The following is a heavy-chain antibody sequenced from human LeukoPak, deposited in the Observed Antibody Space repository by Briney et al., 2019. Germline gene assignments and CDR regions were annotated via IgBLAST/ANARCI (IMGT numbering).Heavy chain of an antibody. Sequence: ASVKVSCKASGYTFTSYGITWVRQAPGQGLEWMGWISPNNGNTNYAQKLQGRVTMTTDTSTTTAYMELRSLRSDDTAVYYCARGQGSGSYFALGYWGQGTLVTVSS. CDR1: GYTFTSYG. CDR3: ARGQGSGSYFALGY. J-gene: IGHJ4*02. CDR2: ISPNNGNT. D-gene: IGHD1-26*01. V-gene: IGHV1-18*01.